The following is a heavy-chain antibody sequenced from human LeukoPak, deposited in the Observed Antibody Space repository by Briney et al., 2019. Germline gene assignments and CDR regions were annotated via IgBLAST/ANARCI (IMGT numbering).Heavy chain of an antibody. CDR3: ARDTVVVVVAATDS. CDR1: GFTFSSYS. V-gene: IGHV3-48*01. CDR2: ISSSSSTI. J-gene: IGHJ4*02. Sequence: PGGSLRLSCAASGFTFSSYSMSWVRQAPGKGLEWLSYISSSSSTIYYADSVKGRFTISRDNAKNSLYLQMNSLRAEDTAVYYCARDTVVVVVAATDSWGQGTLVTVSS. D-gene: IGHD2-15*01.